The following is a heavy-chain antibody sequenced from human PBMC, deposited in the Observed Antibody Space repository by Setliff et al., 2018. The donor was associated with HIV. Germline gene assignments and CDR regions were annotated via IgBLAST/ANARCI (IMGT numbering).Heavy chain of an antibody. CDR1: GGSISSYY. D-gene: IGHD1-20*01. V-gene: IGHV4-59*08. CDR3: ARAITFHDSFDI. J-gene: IGHJ3*02. Sequence: SETLSLTCTVSGGSISSYYWSWIRQPPGKGLEWIGYIYNRGRTNYNPSLKSRVTISVDTSKKQFSLKLSSLTAADTAGDYCARAITFHDSFDIWGQGTMVTVSS. CDR2: IYNRGRT.